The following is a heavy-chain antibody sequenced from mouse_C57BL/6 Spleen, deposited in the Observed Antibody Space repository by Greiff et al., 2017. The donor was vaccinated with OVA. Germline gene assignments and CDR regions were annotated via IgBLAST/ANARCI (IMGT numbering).Heavy chain of an antibody. CDR1: GFNIKDYY. CDR2: IDPEDGDP. D-gene: IGHD2-5*01. CDR3: TTRDSNYPYYYAMDY. J-gene: IGHJ4*01. Sequence: EVKLMESGAELVRPGASVKLSCTASGFNIKDYYMHWVKQRPEQGLAWIGRIDPEDGDPEYAPKFQGKATMTADTSSNTAYLQLSSLTSEDTAVYYCTTRDSNYPYYYAMDYWGQGTSVTVSS. V-gene: IGHV14-1*01.